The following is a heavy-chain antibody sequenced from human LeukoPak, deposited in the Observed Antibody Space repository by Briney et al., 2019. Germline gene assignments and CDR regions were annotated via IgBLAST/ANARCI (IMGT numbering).Heavy chain of an antibody. CDR3: AKARGDQYYYDSSGYWDY. V-gene: IGHV3-23*01. D-gene: IGHD3-22*01. CDR2: ISGSGGST. Sequence: GGSLRLSCAASGFTFSSYAMSWVRQAPGKGLEWVSAISGSGGSTYYADSVKGRFTISRDNSKNTLYLQVNSLRAEDTAVYYCAKARGDQYYYDSSGYWDYWGQGTLVTVSS. J-gene: IGHJ4*02. CDR1: GFTFSSYA.